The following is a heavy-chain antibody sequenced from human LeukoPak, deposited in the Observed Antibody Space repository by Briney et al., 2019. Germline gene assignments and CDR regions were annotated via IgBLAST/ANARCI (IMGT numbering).Heavy chain of an antibody. CDR1: GGSISSGDYY. CDR3: ARDKQQLPHGPDAFDI. V-gene: IGHV4-30-4*08. CDR2: IYYSGST. Sequence: SQTLSLTCTVSGGSISSGDYYWSWIRQPPGKGLEWIGYIYYSGSTYYNPSLKSRVTISVDTSKNQFSLKLSSVTAADTAVYYCARDKQQLPHGPDAFDIWGQGTMVTVSS. J-gene: IGHJ3*02. D-gene: IGHD6-13*01.